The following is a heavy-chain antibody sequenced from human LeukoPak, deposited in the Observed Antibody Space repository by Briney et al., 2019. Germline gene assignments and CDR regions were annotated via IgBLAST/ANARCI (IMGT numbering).Heavy chain of an antibody. J-gene: IGHJ5*02. CDR1: GFTFSSYS. Sequence: GGSLRLSCAASGFTFSSYSMNWVRQAPGKGLEWVSSISSSSSYIYYADSVKGRFTISRDNAKNSLYLQMNSLRAEDTAVYYCARDKYSSSNWFDPWGQGTLVTVSS. V-gene: IGHV3-21*01. D-gene: IGHD6-6*01. CDR3: ARDKYSSSNWFDP. CDR2: ISSSSSYI.